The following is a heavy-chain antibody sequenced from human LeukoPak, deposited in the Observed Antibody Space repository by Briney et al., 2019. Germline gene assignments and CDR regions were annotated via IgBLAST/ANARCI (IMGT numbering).Heavy chain of an antibody. J-gene: IGHJ3*02. V-gene: IGHV4-30-4*01. CDR3: ARVAHAFDI. CDR1: GGSISSGDYC. CDR2: IYYSGST. Sequence: SQTLSLTCTVSGGSISSGDYCWSWIRQPPGKGLEWIGYIYYSGSTYYTPSLKSRVTISVDTSKNQFSLKLSSVTAADTAVYYCARVAHAFDIWGQGTMVTVSS.